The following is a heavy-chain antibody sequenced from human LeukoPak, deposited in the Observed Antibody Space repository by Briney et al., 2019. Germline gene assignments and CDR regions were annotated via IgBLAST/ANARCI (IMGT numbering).Heavy chain of an antibody. Sequence: GSLRLSCAASRFTVRSNYMSWIRQPPGKGLEWIGYIYYSGSTNYSPSLKSRVTISVDTSKNQFSLKLSSVTAADTAVYYCARLDSGSYRSAFDYWGQGTLVTVSS. CDR3: ARLDSGSYRSAFDY. CDR2: IYYSGST. J-gene: IGHJ4*02. V-gene: IGHV4-59*02. D-gene: IGHD1-26*01. CDR1: RFTVRSNY.